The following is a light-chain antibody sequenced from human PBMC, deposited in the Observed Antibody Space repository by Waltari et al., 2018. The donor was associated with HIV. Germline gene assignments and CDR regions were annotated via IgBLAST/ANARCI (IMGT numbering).Light chain of an antibody. Sequence: EIVLTQSPGTLSLSPGERVTLSCRASQSVISSYLAWYQQRPGQAPRPLIYGASNRATGIPDRFSGSGSETDFTLTISRLEPEDVAVFYCQQYGTSPYTFGQGTKLEIK. CDR1: QSVISSY. CDR2: GAS. CDR3: QQYGTSPYT. V-gene: IGKV3-20*01. J-gene: IGKJ2*01.